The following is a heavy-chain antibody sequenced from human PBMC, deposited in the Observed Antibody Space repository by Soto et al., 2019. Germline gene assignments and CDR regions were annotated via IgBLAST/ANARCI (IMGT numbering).Heavy chain of an antibody. J-gene: IGHJ6*03. D-gene: IGHD2-8*01. V-gene: IGHV3-23*01. CDR1: GFTFSTYA. Sequence: EVQLLESGGGLVQPGGSLRLSCAASGFTFSTYAMSWVRQAPGKGLEWVSTITTSGGNTYYADSVQGRFTISRDNSKNTLYLQMNSMRAEDTAVYYCVGRYCTNGVCYTNYGFYIDVWGKGTTVTVSS. CDR2: ITTSGGNT. CDR3: VGRYCTNGVCYTNYGFYIDV.